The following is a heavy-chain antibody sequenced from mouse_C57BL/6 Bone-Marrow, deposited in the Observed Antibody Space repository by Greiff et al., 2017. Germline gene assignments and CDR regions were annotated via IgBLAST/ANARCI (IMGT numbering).Heavy chain of an antibody. CDR2: IDPNSGGT. J-gene: IGHJ3*01. CDR3: ARGDYYVPWFAY. CDR1: GYTFTSYW. V-gene: IGHV1-72*01. D-gene: IGHD1-1*01. Sequence: QVHVKQPGAELVKPGASVKLSCKASGYTFTSYWMHWVKQRPGRGLEWIGRIDPNSGGTKYNEKFKSKATLTVDKPSSTAIMQLSILTSEDSAVYSCARGDYYVPWFAYWGQGTLVTVSA.